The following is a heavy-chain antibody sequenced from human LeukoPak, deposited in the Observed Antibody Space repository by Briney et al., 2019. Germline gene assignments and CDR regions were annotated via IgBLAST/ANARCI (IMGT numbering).Heavy chain of an antibody. D-gene: IGHD4-23*01. CDR3: ARLYYGGKGSFDY. CDR2: IYPADSDT. J-gene: IGHJ4*02. Sequence: GESLKISCKGSGYIFTSCWIGWVRQMPGKGLEWMGIIYPADSDTRCSPSFQGQVTISADKSISTAYLQWSSLKASDTAMYYCARLYYGGKGSFDYWGQGTLVTVSS. V-gene: IGHV5-51*01. CDR1: GYIFTSCW.